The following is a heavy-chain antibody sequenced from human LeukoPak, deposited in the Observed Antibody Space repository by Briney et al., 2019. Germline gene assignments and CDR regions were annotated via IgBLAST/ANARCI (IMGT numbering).Heavy chain of an antibody. CDR2: ISGSGGST. Sequence: QAGGSLRLSCAASGFTFDDYAMSWVRQAPGRGLEWVSAISGSGGSTYYADSVKGRFTISRDNSKNTLYLQMNSLRAEDTAVYYCAKELGLWDAFDLWGQGTMVTVSS. J-gene: IGHJ3*01. CDR1: GFTFDDYA. V-gene: IGHV3-23*01. D-gene: IGHD3-16*01. CDR3: AKELGLWDAFDL.